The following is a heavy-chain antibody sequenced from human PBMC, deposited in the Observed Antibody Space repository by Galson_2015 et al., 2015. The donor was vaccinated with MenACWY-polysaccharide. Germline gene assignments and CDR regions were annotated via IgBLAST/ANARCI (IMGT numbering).Heavy chain of an antibody. J-gene: IGHJ4*02. CDR1: GFIFRSYA. D-gene: IGHD6-13*01. V-gene: IGHV3-23*01. CDR3: VKSYSSSWFYGPDY. CDR2: IRGSGDIT. Sequence: SLRLSCAASGFIFRSYAMSWVRQAPGKGLEWVSAIRGSGDITYYADSVKGRFTISRDNFESTLYLRMNSLRAEDTAVYYCVKSYSSSWFYGPDYWGQGTLVTVSS.